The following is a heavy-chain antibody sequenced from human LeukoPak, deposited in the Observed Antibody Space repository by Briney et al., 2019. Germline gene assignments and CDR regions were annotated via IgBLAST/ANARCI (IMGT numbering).Heavy chain of an antibody. D-gene: IGHD1-26*01. Sequence: GGSLRLSCAASGFLFNNYGMHWVRQVPGKGLECVAIISYDGSSKFYADSVKGRFTISRDNSKNTLYLQMNGLRAEDTAVYHCARDFGSYSPSDYWGQGTLVTVSS. CDR2: ISYDGSSK. CDR3: ARDFGSYSPSDY. CDR1: GFLFNNYG. J-gene: IGHJ4*02. V-gene: IGHV3-30*03.